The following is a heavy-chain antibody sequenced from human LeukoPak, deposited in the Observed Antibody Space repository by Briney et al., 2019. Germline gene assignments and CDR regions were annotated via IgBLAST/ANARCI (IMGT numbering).Heavy chain of an antibody. D-gene: IGHD3-3*01. V-gene: IGHV1-69*05. Sequence: ASVKVSCKASGGTFSSYAISWVRQAPGQGLEWMGGIIPIFGTANYAQKFQGRVTITTDESTSTAYMELSSLRSEDTAVYYCARDGGQNYEASTIYYMDVWGKGTTVTVSS. CDR1: GGTFSSYA. J-gene: IGHJ6*03. CDR3: ARDGGQNYEASTIYYMDV. CDR2: IIPIFGTA.